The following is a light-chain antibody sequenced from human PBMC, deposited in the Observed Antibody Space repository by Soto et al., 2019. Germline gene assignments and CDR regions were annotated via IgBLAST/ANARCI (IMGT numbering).Light chain of an antibody. CDR3: KQYDNPEYT. CDR1: QDISNY. J-gene: IGKJ2*01. Sequence: DIQMTQSPSSLSASVGDRVTITCQASQDISNYLNWYQQKPGKAPKLLIYDASNLETGVPSRFSGSGSGTDFTFTISSLQPEDIAAYYCKQYDNPEYTFGQGTKLEIQ. V-gene: IGKV1-33*01. CDR2: DAS.